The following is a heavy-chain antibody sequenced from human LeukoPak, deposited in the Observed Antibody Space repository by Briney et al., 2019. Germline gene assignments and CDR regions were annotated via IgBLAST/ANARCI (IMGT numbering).Heavy chain of an antibody. Sequence: GGSLRLSCAASGFTFSSYGMHWVRQAPGKGLEWVAVISYDGSNKYYADSVKGRFTISRDNPKNTLYLQMNSLRAEDTAVYYCAKDLQQLVLDAFDIWGQGTMVTVSS. V-gene: IGHV3-30*18. J-gene: IGHJ3*02. CDR1: GFTFSSYG. CDR2: ISYDGSNK. CDR3: AKDLQQLVLDAFDI. D-gene: IGHD6-13*01.